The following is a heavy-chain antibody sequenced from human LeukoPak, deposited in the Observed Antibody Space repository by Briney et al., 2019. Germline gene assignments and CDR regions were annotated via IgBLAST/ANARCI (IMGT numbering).Heavy chain of an antibody. CDR2: IYHSGST. J-gene: IGHJ6*03. CDR1: GYSISSGYY. V-gene: IGHV4-38-2*01. D-gene: IGHD5-18*01. Sequence: SETLSLTCAVSGYSISSGYYWGWIRQPPGKGLEWIGSIYHSGSTYYNPSLKSRVTISVDTSKNQFSLKLSSVTAADTAVYYCASLHYSSTVYRYCYYFY. CDR3: ASLHYSSTVYRYCYYFY.